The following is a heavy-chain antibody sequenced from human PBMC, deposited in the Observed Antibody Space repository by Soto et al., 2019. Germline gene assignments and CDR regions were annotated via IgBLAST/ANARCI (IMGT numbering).Heavy chain of an antibody. D-gene: IGHD3-22*01. V-gene: IGHV3-21*01. J-gene: IGHJ6*02. CDR3: ATGGDSSGFQSYSYYGMDV. CDR1: GFSFSPYI. Sequence: GGSLRLSCSASGFSFSPYILNWVRQAPGKGLEWVSSITSSSTYIYYADSVRGRFTISRDNAKNSLSLQMNSLRAEDSAVYYCATGGDSSGFQSYSYYGMDVWGQGTTVTVS. CDR2: ITSSSTYI.